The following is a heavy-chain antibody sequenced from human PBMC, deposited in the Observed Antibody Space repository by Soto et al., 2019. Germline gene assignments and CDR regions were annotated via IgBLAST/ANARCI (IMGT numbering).Heavy chain of an antibody. J-gene: IGHJ5*02. Sequence: GGSLRHSCAASGFTCSSYGMHWVRQAPGKGLEWMAVISYDGSNKYYADPVKGRFTISRDNSKNTLYLQMNSLRAEDTAVYYCAKDRYCSSTSCYDWFDPWGQGTLVTVSS. D-gene: IGHD2-2*01. CDR2: ISYDGSNK. V-gene: IGHV3-30*18. CDR1: GFTCSSYG. CDR3: AKDRYCSSTSCYDWFDP.